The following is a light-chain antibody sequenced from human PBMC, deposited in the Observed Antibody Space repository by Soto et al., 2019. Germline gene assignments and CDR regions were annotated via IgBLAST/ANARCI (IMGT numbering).Light chain of an antibody. CDR3: QKYNSAPLT. CDR1: QGISSY. J-gene: IGKJ4*01. V-gene: IGKV1-27*01. CDR2: AAS. Sequence: DIQLTQSPSFLSASVGDRVTITCRASQGISSYLAWYQQKAGKAPKVLIYAASTLQSGVPSRFSGSGSGTDFTLTISSLQPEDVATYYCQKYNSAPLTFGGGTKVDIK.